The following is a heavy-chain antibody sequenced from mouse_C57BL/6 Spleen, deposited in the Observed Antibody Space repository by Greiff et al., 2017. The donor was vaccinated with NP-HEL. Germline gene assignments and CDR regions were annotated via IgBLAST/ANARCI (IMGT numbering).Heavy chain of an antibody. J-gene: IGHJ2*01. D-gene: IGHD1-1*01. CDR3: ARGYYGSSYGDY. V-gene: IGHV1-55*01. CDR1: GYTFTSYW. Sequence: QVQLQQPGAELVKPGASVKMSFKASGYTFTSYWITWVKQRPGQGLEWIGDIYPGSGSTNYNEKFKSKATLTVDTSSSTAYMQLSSLTSEDSAVYYCARGYYGSSYGDYWGQGTTLTVSS. CDR2: IYPGSGST.